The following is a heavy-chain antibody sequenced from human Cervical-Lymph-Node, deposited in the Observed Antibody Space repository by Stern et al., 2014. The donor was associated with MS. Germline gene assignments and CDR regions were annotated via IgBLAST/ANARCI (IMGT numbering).Heavy chain of an antibody. V-gene: IGHV1-46*01. Sequence: QVQLVQSGAEVKKPGASVNVSCKASGYTLTHYHIHWVRQAPGQGLEWMAMINPSGGSTTYGQKFHGRLTVTRDTSTSTVYMELRSLRSDDTALYYCARDMVDADKWFDPWGQGTLVTVSS. CDR1: GYTLTHYH. J-gene: IGHJ5*02. CDR3: ARDMVDADKWFDP. D-gene: IGHD2-15*01. CDR2: INPSGGST.